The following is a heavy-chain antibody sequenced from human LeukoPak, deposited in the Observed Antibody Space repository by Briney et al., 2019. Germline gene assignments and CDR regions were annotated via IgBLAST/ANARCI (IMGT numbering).Heavy chain of an antibody. CDR1: GYTFTSYY. J-gene: IGHJ4*02. CDR3: ARDRLQYCSSTSCSTRGSFDY. V-gene: IGHV1-46*01. D-gene: IGHD2-2*01. Sequence: ASVKVSCKASGYTFTSYYMHWVRQAPGQGLEWMGIINPSGGRTSYAQKFQGRVTMTRDTSTSTVYMELSSLRSEDTAVYYCARDRLQYCSSTSCSTRGSFDYWGQGTLVTVSS. CDR2: INPSGGRT.